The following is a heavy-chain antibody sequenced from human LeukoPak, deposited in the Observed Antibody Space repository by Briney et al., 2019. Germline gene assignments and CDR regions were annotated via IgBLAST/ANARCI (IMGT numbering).Heavy chain of an antibody. CDR1: GFMFSSNW. Sequence: GGSLRLSCAASGFMFSSNWLSWVRLAPGKGLEWVANIKEDGTETYYVDSVKGRFTTSRDNAKNSLYLQMNSLRVEDTAVYYCAKEGRSLQTYWGQGTLVTVSS. CDR3: AKEGRSLQTY. D-gene: IGHD5-24*01. J-gene: IGHJ4*02. CDR2: IKEDGTET. V-gene: IGHV3-7*03.